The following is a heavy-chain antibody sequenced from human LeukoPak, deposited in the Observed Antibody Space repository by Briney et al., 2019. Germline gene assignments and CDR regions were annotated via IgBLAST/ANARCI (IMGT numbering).Heavy chain of an antibody. Sequence: AASVKVSCKASGGIFSSYAISWVRQAPGQGLEWMGRIIPIFGTANYAQKFQGRVTITTDESTSTAYMELSSLRSEDTAVYYCARDTYSSSWYVPNYFDYWGQGTLVTVSS. CDR1: GGIFSSYA. CDR3: ARDTYSSSWYVPNYFDY. J-gene: IGHJ4*02. D-gene: IGHD6-13*01. CDR2: IIPIFGTA. V-gene: IGHV1-69*05.